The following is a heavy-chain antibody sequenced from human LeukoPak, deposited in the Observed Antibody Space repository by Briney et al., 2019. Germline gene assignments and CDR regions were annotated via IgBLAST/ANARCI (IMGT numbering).Heavy chain of an antibody. CDR1: GGTFSSYA. CDR3: ARAGIAVAGTSLYFQH. D-gene: IGHD6-19*01. CDR2: IIPIFGTA. J-gene: IGHJ1*01. V-gene: IGHV1-69*13. Sequence: ASVKVSCKASGGTFSSYAISWVRQAPGQGLEWMGGIIPIFGTANYAQKFQGRVTITADESTSTAYTELSSLRSEDTAVYYCARAGIAVAGTSLYFQHWGQGTLVTVSS.